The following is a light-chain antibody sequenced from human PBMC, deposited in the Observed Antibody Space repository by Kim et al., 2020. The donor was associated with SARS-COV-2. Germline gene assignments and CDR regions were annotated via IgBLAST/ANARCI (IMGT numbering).Light chain of an antibody. CDR3: HTWGTVTIV. Sequence: QLVLTQSPSAYASLGASVKLTCTLSSGHSTYAIAWHQEQPGKGPRYLMNVNNDGRHTNGGGIPDRFSGSSSGAERYLTISSLQSEDEADYYCHTWGTVTIVFGGGTQLTVL. V-gene: IGLV4-69*01. CDR1: SGHSTYA. CDR2: VNNDGRH. J-gene: IGLJ2*01.